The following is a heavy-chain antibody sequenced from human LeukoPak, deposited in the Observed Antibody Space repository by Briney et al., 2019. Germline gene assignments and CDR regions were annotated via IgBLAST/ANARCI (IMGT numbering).Heavy chain of an antibody. CDR2: IYYSGST. J-gene: IGHJ4*02. CDR1: GGSISSYY. CDR3: ARESPVRYYDSSGYFDY. D-gene: IGHD3-22*01. Sequence: PSETLSLTCTVSGGSISSYYWSWIRQPPGKGLEWIGNIYYSGSTYYNPSLKTRVTVSVDTSKNQFSLKLSSVTAADTAVYYCARESPVRYYDSSGYFDYWGQGTLVTVSS. V-gene: IGHV4-59*12.